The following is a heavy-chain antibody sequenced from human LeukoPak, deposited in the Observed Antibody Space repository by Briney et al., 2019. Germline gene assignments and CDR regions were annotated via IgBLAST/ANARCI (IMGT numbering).Heavy chain of an antibody. CDR2: IWYDGSNK. D-gene: IGHD1-26*01. CDR1: GFTFRNYG. Sequence: PGGSLRLSCSASGFTFRNYGMHWVRQAPGKGLEWVALIWYDGSNKDYAGSVRGRFTISRDNSKNTLYLQMNSLRAEDTAVYYCATVRTTWYVENWGQGTLVTVSS. CDR3: ATVRTTWYVEN. J-gene: IGHJ4*02. V-gene: IGHV3-33*01.